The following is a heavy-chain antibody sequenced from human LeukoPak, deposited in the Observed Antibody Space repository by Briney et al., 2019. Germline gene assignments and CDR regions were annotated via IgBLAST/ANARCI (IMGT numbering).Heavy chain of an antibody. Sequence: SETLSLTCPVSGGSISSYYWSWIRQPPGKGLEWIGYIYYSGSTNYNPSLKSRVTISVDTSKNQFPLKLSSVTAADTAVYYCARSRGATRGWFDPWGQGTLVTVSS. D-gene: IGHD1-26*01. J-gene: IGHJ5*02. CDR2: IYYSGST. V-gene: IGHV4-59*01. CDR3: ARSRGATRGWFDP. CDR1: GGSISSYY.